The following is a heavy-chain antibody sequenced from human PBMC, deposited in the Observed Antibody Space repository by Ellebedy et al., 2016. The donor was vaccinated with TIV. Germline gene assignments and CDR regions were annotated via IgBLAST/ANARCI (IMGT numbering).Heavy chain of an antibody. CDR3: ARPLNNCGDFNGPRGYFDN. D-gene: IGHD4-17*01. Sequence: DSVKGRFTTSRDNAKNSVYLQMNSLRAEDTAVYFCARPLNNCGDFNGPRGYFDNWGQGALVTVSS. V-gene: IGHV3-21*01. J-gene: IGHJ4*02.